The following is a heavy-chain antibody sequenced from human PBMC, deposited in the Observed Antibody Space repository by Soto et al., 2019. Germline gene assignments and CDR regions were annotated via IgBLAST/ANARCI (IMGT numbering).Heavy chain of an antibody. D-gene: IGHD5-18*01. J-gene: IGHJ6*03. CDR1: GFTFSSYD. CDR3: ARGDTVPQNFYYYYYMDV. Sequence: GGSLRLSCAASGFTFSSYDMHWVRQATGKGLEWVSAIGTAGDTYYPGSVKGRFTISRENAKNSLYLQMNSLRAGDTAVYYCARGDTVPQNFYYYYYMDVWGKGTTVTVSS. V-gene: IGHV3-13*01. CDR2: IGTAGDT.